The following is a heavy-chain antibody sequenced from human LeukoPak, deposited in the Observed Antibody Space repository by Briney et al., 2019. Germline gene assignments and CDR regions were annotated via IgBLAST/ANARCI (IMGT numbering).Heavy chain of an antibody. CDR3: ASRVGATYNWFDP. CDR2: IYYSGST. CDR1: GGSISSSSYY. J-gene: IGHJ5*02. D-gene: IGHD1-26*01. V-gene: IGHV4-39*07. Sequence: SETLSLTCTVSGGSISSSSYYWGWIRQPPGKGLEWIGSIYYSGSTYYNPSLKSRVTISVDVSKNQFSLKLSSVTAADTAVYYCASRVGATYNWFDPWGQGTRVTVSS.